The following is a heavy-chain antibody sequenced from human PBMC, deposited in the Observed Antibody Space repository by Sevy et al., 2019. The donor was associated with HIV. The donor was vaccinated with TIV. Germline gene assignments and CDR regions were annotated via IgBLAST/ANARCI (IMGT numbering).Heavy chain of an antibody. V-gene: IGHV3-48*03. CDR2: ITNSGTSM. CDR1: GFSFRSYE. CDR3: ARDLPPSATTVAHFDC. D-gene: IGHD4-17*01. Sequence: GGSLRLSCAASGFSFRSYEMNWVRQAPGKGLEWVSYITNSGTSMYYSDSVRGRLTISRDKARNSLYLQMNSLRGEDTAVYYCARDLPPSATTVAHFDCWGQGTLVTVSS. J-gene: IGHJ4*02.